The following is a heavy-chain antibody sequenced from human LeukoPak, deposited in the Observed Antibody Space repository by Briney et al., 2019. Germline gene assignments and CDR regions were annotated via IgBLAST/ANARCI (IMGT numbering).Heavy chain of an antibody. CDR3: ARPVPSRLGWFDP. CDR1: GGSTSRRNYS. Sequence: SETLSLTCSVSGGSTSRRNYSWGGIRQPPGKGLGWIGSIYYSGSTYYNPSLKSRVTISVDTSKNQFSLKLSSVTAADTAVYYCARPVPSRLGWFDPWGQGTLVTVSS. V-gene: IGHV4-39*01. CDR2: IYYSGST. D-gene: IGHD1-1*01. J-gene: IGHJ5*02.